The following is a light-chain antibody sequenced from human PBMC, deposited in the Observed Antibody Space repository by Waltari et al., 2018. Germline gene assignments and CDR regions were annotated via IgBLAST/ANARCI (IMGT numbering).Light chain of an antibody. CDR3: QQSYSTLRT. CDR2: AAS. J-gene: IGKJ4*01. V-gene: IGKV1-39*01. CDR1: QSISSY. Sequence: DIQLTQSPSSLSASVGDRVTISCRASQSISSYLNWYQHRPGKAPKLLIYAASTRPNGVPSRFSGGGSGTDFTLTISSLQPEDFAIYYCQQSYSTLRTFGGGTKVDIK.